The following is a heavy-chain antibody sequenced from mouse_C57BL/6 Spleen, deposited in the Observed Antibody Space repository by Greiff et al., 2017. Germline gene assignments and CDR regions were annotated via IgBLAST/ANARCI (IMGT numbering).Heavy chain of an antibody. CDR3: AISNYAMDY. Sequence: DVMLVESGGGLVKPGGSLKLSCAASGFTFSDYGMHWVRQAPEKGLEWVAYISSGSSTIYYADTVKGRFTISRDNAKNTLFLQMTSLRSEDTAMYYCAISNYAMDYWGQGTSVTVSS. CDR1: GFTFSDYG. J-gene: IGHJ4*01. V-gene: IGHV5-17*01. CDR2: ISSGSSTI.